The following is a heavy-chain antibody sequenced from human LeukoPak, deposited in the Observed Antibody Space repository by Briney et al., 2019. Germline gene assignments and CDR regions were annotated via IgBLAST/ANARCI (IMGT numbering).Heavy chain of an antibody. Sequence: PGGSLRLSCAASGFTVSSNYMSWVRQAPGKGLEWVSVIYSGGSTYYADSVKGRFTISRDNAMNTLYLQLSGLRVEDTAVYYCARRTLFGVIKPPDYWGQGTLVTVSS. CDR2: IYSGGST. CDR1: GFTVSSNY. CDR3: ARRTLFGVIKPPDY. V-gene: IGHV3-53*01. J-gene: IGHJ4*02. D-gene: IGHD3-3*01.